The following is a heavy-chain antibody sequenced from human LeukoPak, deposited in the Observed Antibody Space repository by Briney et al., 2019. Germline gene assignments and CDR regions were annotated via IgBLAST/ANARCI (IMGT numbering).Heavy chain of an antibody. CDR1: GFTFSRYA. CDR3: AREDYDYALGALDV. CDR2: ISSDGNLI. J-gene: IGHJ6*02. V-gene: IGHV3-30*04. D-gene: IGHD4-17*01. Sequence: GGSLRLSCATSGFTFSRYAMQWVRQAPGKGLEWGAVISSDGNLIFYADSVKGRFTISRDNSKTTVYLQMNSLRAEDTAVFYCAREDYDYALGALDVWGQGTTVSVSS.